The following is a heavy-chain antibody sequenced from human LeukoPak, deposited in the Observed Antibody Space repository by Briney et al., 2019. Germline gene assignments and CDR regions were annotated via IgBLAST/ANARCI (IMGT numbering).Heavy chain of an antibody. V-gene: IGHV4-61*01. CDR3: ARGITIFGGGMDV. CDR1: GGSVSSGSYY. CDR2: IYYTGST. D-gene: IGHD3-3*01. J-gene: IGHJ6*02. Sequence: SETLSLTCTVSGGSVSSGSYYWSWIRQPPGKGLEWIGYIYYTGSTNYNPSLGSRVTISVDTSQNQFSLTLRSVTAADTAVYYCARGITIFGGGMDVWGRGTTVTVS.